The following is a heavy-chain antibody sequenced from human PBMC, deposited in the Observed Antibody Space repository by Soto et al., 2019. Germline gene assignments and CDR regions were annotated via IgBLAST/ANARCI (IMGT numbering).Heavy chain of an antibody. CDR1: GFTFSSYA. J-gene: IGHJ4*02. V-gene: IGHV3-30-3*01. D-gene: IGHD3-22*01. CDR3: ARSDSSGYDY. CDR2: ISYDGSNK. Sequence: GGSLRLSCAASGFTFSSYAMHWVRQAPVKGLEWVAVISYDGSNKYYADSVKGRFTISRDNSKNTLYLQMNSLRAEDTAVYYCARSDSSGYDYWGQGTLVTVSS.